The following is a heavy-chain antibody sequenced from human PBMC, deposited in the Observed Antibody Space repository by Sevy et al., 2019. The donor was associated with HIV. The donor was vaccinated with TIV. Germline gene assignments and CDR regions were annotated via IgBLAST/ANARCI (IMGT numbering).Heavy chain of an antibody. CDR2: IRSKAYGGTT. CDR1: GFTFGDYA. V-gene: IGHV3-49*03. Sequence: GGSLRLSCTASGFTFGDYAMSWFRQAPGKGLEWVGFIRSKAYGGTTEYAASVKGRFTISRDDSKSIAYLQMISLKTEDTAVYYCTRVGSGRITIFGVVIIPGWFDPWGQGTLVTVSS. CDR3: TRVGSGRITIFGVVIIPGWFDP. J-gene: IGHJ5*02. D-gene: IGHD3-3*01.